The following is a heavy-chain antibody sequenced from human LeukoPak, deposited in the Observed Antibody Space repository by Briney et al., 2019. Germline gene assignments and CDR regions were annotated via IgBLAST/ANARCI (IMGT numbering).Heavy chain of an antibody. D-gene: IGHD1-20*01. V-gene: IGHV4-38-2*02. CDR3: ARDTSPGITGTY. J-gene: IGHJ4*02. Sequence: SETLSLTCTVSGYSITNGYYWGWIRQPPGKGLEWIGSIYHDGRIDYNPSLKSRVTISRDTSNDQFSLKLSSVTAADTALYYCARDTSPGITGTYWGQGTLVTISS. CDR1: GYSITNGYY. CDR2: IYHDGRI.